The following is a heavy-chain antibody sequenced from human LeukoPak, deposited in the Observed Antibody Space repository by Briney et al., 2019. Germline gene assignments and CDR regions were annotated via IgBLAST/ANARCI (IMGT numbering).Heavy chain of an antibody. CDR2: IYYSGST. V-gene: IGHV4-31*03. CDR3: ARAREWLPTSDY. CDR1: GGSISSGGYS. D-gene: IGHD3-3*01. Sequence: SETLSLTCTVSGGSISSGGYSWSWIRQHPGKGLEWIGYIYYSGSTYYNLSLKSRVTISVDTSKNQFSLKLSSVTAADTAVYYCARAREWLPTSDYWGQGTLVTVSS. J-gene: IGHJ4*02.